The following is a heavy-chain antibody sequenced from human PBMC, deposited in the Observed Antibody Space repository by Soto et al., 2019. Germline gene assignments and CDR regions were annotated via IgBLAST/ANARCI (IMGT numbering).Heavy chain of an antibody. D-gene: IGHD1-26*01. CDR2: INYSGTT. Sequence: SETLSLTCTVSGVSIHNSHSFWAWIRQPPGKGLEWIGEINYSGTTNRSPSLKSRVTISVDTSKNQFSLKVSSVTAADTAVYYCGSCSGSYCSFGYWGQGTLVTVSS. V-gene: IGHV4-39*07. CDR1: GVSIHNSHSF. J-gene: IGHJ4*02. CDR3: GSCSGSYCSFGY.